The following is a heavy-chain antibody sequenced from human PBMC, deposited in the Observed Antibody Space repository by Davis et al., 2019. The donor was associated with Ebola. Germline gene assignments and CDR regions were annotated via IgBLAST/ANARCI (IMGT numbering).Heavy chain of an antibody. Sequence: GESLKISCRVSGFTLGDYALNWVRQAPGQGLEWVGFIRSKAYGGKPAYAASVQGRFTISRDDSKSIAYLQMDSLKIEDTAVYYCSRDLKQRPPSYYDGMDVWGQGTSVTVSS. D-gene: IGHD6-6*01. J-gene: IGHJ6*02. CDR1: GFTLGDYA. V-gene: IGHV3-49*04. CDR2: IRSKAYGGKP. CDR3: SRDLKQRPPSYYDGMDV.